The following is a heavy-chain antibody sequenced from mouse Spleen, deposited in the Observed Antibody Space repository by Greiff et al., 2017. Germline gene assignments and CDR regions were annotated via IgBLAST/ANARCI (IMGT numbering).Heavy chain of an antibody. J-gene: IGHJ2*01. V-gene: IGHV1-82*01. CDR2: IYPGDGDT. CDR3: ARGGPIYYGNPFDY. D-gene: IGHD2-1*01. CDR1: GYAFSSSW. Sequence: QVQLQQSGPELVKPGASVKISCKASGYAFSSSWMNWVKQRPGKGLEWIGRIYPGDGDTNYNGKFKGKATLTADKSSSTAYMQLSSLTSEDSAVYFCARGGPIYYGNPFDYWGQGTTLTVSS.